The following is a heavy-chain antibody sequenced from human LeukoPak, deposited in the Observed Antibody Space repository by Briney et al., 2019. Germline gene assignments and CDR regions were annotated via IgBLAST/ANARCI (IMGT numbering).Heavy chain of an antibody. Sequence: PSETLSLTCTVSGYSITSGYYWGWIRQPPGKGLEWIGNIYHSGSTYYNPSLKSRVTISVDTSKNQFSLKLNSVTAADTAVYYCARDSEDTAMVFKSFDYWGQGTLVTVSS. V-gene: IGHV4-38-2*02. CDR2: IYHSGST. D-gene: IGHD5-18*01. CDR3: ARDSEDTAMVFKSFDY. CDR1: GYSITSGYY. J-gene: IGHJ4*02.